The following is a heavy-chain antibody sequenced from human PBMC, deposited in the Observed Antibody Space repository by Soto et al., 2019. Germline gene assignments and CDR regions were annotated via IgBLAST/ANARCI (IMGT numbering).Heavy chain of an antibody. CDR3: ARDRTYYDFWSGQRNYYYAMDV. Sequence: EVQLVESGGGLVQPGGSLRLSCAASGFTFSSSWMHWVRQAPGKGLVWVSRINSDGSSTSYADSVKGRFTISRDNAKNPLYLQMNSLRAEDTAVYYCARDRTYYDFWSGQRNYYYAMDVWGQGTTVTVAS. J-gene: IGHJ6*02. CDR1: GFTFSSSW. D-gene: IGHD3-3*01. CDR2: INSDGSST. V-gene: IGHV3-74*01.